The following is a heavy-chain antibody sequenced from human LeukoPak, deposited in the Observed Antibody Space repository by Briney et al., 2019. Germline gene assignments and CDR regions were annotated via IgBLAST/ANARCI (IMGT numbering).Heavy chain of an antibody. Sequence: SETLSLTCTVSDGSIRSSNYYWGWIRQPPGKGLEWIGYIYYSGSTYYNPSLKSRVTISVDTSKNQFSLKLSSVTAADTAVYYCARVVVRGVMSYWGQGTLVTVSS. D-gene: IGHD3-10*01. J-gene: IGHJ4*02. V-gene: IGHV4-30-4*08. CDR1: DGSIRSSNYY. CDR2: IYYSGST. CDR3: ARVVVRGVMSY.